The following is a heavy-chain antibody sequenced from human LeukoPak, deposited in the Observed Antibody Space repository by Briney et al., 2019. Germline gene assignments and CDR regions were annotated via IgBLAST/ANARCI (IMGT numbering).Heavy chain of an antibody. D-gene: IGHD2-15*01. CDR2: INYSGST. Sequence: PSETLSLTCAVYGGSFSGYYWSWIRQPPGKGLEWIGEINYSGSTNYNPSLKSRVTISVDTSKNQFSLRLSSVTAADTAVYYCARQEDIVVVVAATRLRWFDPWGQGTLVTVSS. J-gene: IGHJ5*02. CDR1: GGSFSGYY. CDR3: ARQEDIVVVVAATRLRWFDP. V-gene: IGHV4-34*01.